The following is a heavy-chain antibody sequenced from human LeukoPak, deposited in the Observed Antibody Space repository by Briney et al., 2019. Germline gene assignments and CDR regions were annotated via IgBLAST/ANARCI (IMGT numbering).Heavy chain of an antibody. J-gene: IGHJ4*02. CDR2: IYYSGST. CDR1: GGSISSYY. D-gene: IGHD3-22*01. CDR3: ARSSGYYFDY. V-gene: IGHV4-59*08. Sequence: SETLSLTCTVSGGSISSYYWSWIRQPPGKGLEWIGYIYYSGSTNYNPSLKSRVTISVDTSKNQISLKLSSVTAADTAVYYCARSSGYYFDYWGQGTLVTVSS.